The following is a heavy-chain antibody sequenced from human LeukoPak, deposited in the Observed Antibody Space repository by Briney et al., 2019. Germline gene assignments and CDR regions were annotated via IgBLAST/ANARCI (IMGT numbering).Heavy chain of an antibody. CDR3: ARDLLKIAAAGPTDY. Sequence: GGSLRLSCAASGFTFSSYAMSWVRQAPGKGLEWVSAISGSGGSTYYADSVKGRFTISRDNAKNSLYLQMNSLRAEDTAVYYCARDLLKIAAAGPTDYWGQGTLVTVSS. CDR2: ISGSGGST. J-gene: IGHJ4*02. V-gene: IGHV3-23*01. CDR1: GFTFSSYA. D-gene: IGHD6-13*01.